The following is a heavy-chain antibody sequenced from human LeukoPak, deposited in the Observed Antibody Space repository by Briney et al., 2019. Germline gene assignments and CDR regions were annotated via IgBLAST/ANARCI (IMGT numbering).Heavy chain of an antibody. V-gene: IGHV4-39*01. D-gene: IGHD1-14*01. CDR1: GGSISSTSYY. CDR2: IYYSGST. CDR3: ARHNLGY. J-gene: IGHJ4*02. Sequence: SETLSLTCTVSGGSISSTSYYWGWIRQPPGKGLEWIGSIYYSGSTYYNPSLKSRVTISVDTSKNQFSLKLRSVTAADTAVYYCARHNLGYWGQGTLVTVSS.